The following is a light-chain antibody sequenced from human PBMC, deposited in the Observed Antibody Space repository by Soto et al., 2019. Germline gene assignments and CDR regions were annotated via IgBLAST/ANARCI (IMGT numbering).Light chain of an antibody. CDR1: SSNIGAGYD. CDR3: QSYDSSLSGLL. J-gene: IGLJ2*01. Sequence: QSVLTQPPSVSGAPGQRVTISCTGSSSNIGAGYDVQWYQQLPGTAPKLLIYGDSNRPSGVPDRFSGSKSGTSASLAITGLQAEDEADYYCQSYDSSLSGLLFGGGTKVTV. CDR2: GDS. V-gene: IGLV1-40*01.